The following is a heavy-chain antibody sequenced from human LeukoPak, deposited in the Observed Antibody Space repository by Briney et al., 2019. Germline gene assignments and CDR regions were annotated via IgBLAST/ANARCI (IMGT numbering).Heavy chain of an antibody. CDR1: GFTFSSYA. CDR3: AKGPYSSSSDDWFDP. V-gene: IGHV3-23*01. CDR2: ISGSGGST. Sequence: GGSLRLSCAASGFTFSSYAMSWVRQAPGKGLEWVSAISGSGGSTYYADFVKGRFTISRDNSKNTLYLQMNSLRAEDTAVYYCAKGPYSSSSDDWFDPWGQGTLVTVSS. J-gene: IGHJ5*02. D-gene: IGHD6-6*01.